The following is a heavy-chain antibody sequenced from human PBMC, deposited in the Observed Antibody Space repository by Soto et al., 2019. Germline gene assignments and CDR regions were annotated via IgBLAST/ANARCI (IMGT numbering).Heavy chain of an antibody. CDR3: ARTTIVVVPATEAQEPFDY. CDR2: INAGNGNT. CDR1: GYTFTSYA. D-gene: IGHD2-2*01. J-gene: IGHJ4*02. V-gene: IGHV1-3*01. Sequence: ASVKVSCKASGYTFTSYAMHWVRQAPGQRLEWMGWINAGNGNTKYSQKFQGRVTITRDTSASTAYMELSSLRSEDTAVYYCARTTIVVVPATEAQEPFDYWGQGTLVTSPQ.